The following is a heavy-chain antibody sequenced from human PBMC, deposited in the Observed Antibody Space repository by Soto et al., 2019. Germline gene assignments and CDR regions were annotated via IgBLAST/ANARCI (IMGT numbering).Heavy chain of an antibody. Sequence: GKGLEWIGEINHSGSTNYNPSLKSRVTISVDTSKNQFSLKLSSVTAADTAVYYCARRHNDGVGHVYYVSEFLVKGSTVTVFS. J-gene: IGHJ6*04. D-gene: IGHD1-26*01. V-gene: IGHV4-34*01. CDR2: INHSGST. CDR3: ARRHNDGVGHVYYVSEF.